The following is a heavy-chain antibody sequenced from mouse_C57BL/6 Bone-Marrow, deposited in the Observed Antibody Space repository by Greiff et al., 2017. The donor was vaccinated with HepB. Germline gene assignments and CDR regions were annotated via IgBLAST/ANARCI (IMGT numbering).Heavy chain of an antibody. CDR2: IGPGSGST. Sequence: VKLMESGAELVKPGASVKISCKASGYTFTDYYINWVKQRPGQGLEWIGKIGPGSGSTYYNEKFKSKATLTVDTSSSTAYMQLSSLTSEDSAVYYCAREDYGYFDVWGTGTTVTVSS. CDR3: AREDYGYFDV. V-gene: IGHV1-77*01. CDR1: GYTFTDYY. J-gene: IGHJ1*03.